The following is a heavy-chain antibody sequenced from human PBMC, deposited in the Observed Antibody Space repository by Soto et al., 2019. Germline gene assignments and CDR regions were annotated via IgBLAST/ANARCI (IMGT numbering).Heavy chain of an antibody. J-gene: IGHJ5*02. CDR2: INHSGST. Sequence: SETLSLTCAVYGGSFSGYYWSWIRQPPGKGLEWIGEINHSGSTNYNPSLKSRVTISVDTSKNQFSLKLSSVTAADTAVYYCGRHGPGSLWFGEFDPWGQGTLVTVSS. D-gene: IGHD3-10*01. CDR3: GRHGPGSLWFGEFDP. CDR1: GGSFSGYY. V-gene: IGHV4-34*01.